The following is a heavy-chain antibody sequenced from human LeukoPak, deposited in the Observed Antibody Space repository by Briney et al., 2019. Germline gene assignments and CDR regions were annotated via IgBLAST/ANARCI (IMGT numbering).Heavy chain of an antibody. J-gene: IGHJ4*02. CDR3: ARDVSEYSSGWPEYYFDY. CDR2: INSDGSST. V-gene: IGHV3-74*01. CDR1: GFTFSSYW. D-gene: IGHD6-19*01. Sequence: GGSLRLSCAASGFTFSSYWMHWVRHAPGKGLVWVSRINSDGSSTSYADSVKGRFTISRDNAKNTLHLQMNSLRAEDTAVYYCARDVSEYSSGWPEYYFDYWGQGTLVTVSS.